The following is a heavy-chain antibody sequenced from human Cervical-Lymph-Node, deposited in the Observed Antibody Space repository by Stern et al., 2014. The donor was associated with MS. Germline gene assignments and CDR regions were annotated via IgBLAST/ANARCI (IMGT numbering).Heavy chain of an antibody. CDR3: ARHSVSSVGGMDV. CDR1: GYSFTTYW. CDR2: IYPGNSDT. Sequence: EVQLLQSGAEMKKPGESLKISCKGYGYSFTTYWIGWVRQMPGKGLEWMGMIYPGNSDTRYSPSFQGQVTISADKSISTAYLQWNSLKASDTAMYYCARHSVSSVGGMDVWGQGTTVTVSS. J-gene: IGHJ6*02. V-gene: IGHV5-51*01. D-gene: IGHD3-16*02.